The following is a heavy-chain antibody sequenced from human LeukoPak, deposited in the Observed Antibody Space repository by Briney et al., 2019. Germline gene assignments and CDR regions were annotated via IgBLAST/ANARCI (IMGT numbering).Heavy chain of an antibody. J-gene: IGHJ4*02. CDR2: IYTSGST. V-gene: IGHV4-61*02. CDR1: GGSISSGSYY. CDR3: ARPPYYDSSSYYFGY. D-gene: IGHD3-22*01. Sequence: SQTLSLTCTVSGGSISSGSYYWSWIRQPAGKGLEWIGRIYTSGSTNYNPSLKSRVTISVDPSKNPFSLKMTSVTAADTAVYYCARPPYYDSSSYYFGYWGQGTLVTVSS.